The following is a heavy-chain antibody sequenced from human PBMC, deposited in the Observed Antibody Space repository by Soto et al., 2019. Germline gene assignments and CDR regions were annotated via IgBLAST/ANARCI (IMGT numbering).Heavy chain of an antibody. CDR2: ISHDGSNK. CDR3: AKDSESGVSFGGTGFHY. V-gene: IGHV3-30*18. J-gene: IGHJ4*02. Sequence: PGGSLRLSCAASGFTFSSYGMHWVRQAPGKGLEWVAVISHDGSNKYYADSVKGRFTISRDNSKNTLYLQMNSLRAEDTAVYYCAKDSESGVSFGGTGFHYCGQGTMVTVYS. D-gene: IGHD3-10*01. CDR1: GFTFSSYG.